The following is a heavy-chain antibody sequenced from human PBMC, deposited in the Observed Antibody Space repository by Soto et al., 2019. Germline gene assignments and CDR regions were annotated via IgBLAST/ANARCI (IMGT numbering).Heavy chain of an antibody. J-gene: IGHJ4*02. CDR2: ISRDGSNK. CDR1: GFTFSDYA. Sequence: PGGSLRLSCAASGFTFSDYAMDWVRQAPGKGLEWVAVISRDGSNKYYAESVKGRFTISRDNSKNTVYLQMNSLKVEDTALYYCARDSSGWYNFDYWGQGTVVTVSS. V-gene: IGHV3-30-3*01. D-gene: IGHD6-19*01. CDR3: ARDSSGWYNFDY.